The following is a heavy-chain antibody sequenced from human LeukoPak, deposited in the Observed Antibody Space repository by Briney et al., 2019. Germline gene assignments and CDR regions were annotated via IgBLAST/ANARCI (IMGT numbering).Heavy chain of an antibody. V-gene: IGHV3-23*01. CDR1: GFTFTHYG. D-gene: IGHD7-27*01. CDR2: IRANGETT. Sequence: GGTLRLSCAASGFTFTHYGMNWVRQAPGKGLEWVSGIRANGETTYYANSVRGRFTISRDNSRSMVWLQMNSLTAEDTAMYYCGRDLNWGAFDIRGLGTLVTVSS. CDR3: GRDLNWGAFDI. J-gene: IGHJ3*02.